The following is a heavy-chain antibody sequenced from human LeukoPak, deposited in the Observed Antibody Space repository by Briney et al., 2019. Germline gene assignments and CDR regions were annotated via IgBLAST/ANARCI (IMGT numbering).Heavy chain of an antibody. V-gene: IGHV4-39*07. D-gene: IGHD2-2*01. J-gene: IGHJ5*02. CDR1: GGSISSRSYY. CDR2: IYSSGST. CDR3: ARDCSSTSCSSGGFDP. Sequence: SETLTLTCTVSGGSISSRSYYWGWIRQPPGKGLEWIGSIYSSGSTDYNPSLKSRVTISVDTSKNQFSLKLSSVTAADTAVYYCARDCSSTSCSSGGFDPWGQGTLVTVSS.